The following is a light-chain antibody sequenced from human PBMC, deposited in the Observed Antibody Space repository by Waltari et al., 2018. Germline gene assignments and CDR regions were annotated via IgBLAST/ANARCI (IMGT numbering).Light chain of an antibody. Sequence: TCRASQRISRWWAWYQQKPGKAPKLLIYKASSLESGVPSRFSGSGSGTEFTLTISSLQPDDLATYYCQQYNSYRTFGQGTKVEIK. CDR2: KAS. V-gene: IGKV1-5*03. J-gene: IGKJ1*01. CDR3: QQYNSYRT. CDR1: QRISRW.